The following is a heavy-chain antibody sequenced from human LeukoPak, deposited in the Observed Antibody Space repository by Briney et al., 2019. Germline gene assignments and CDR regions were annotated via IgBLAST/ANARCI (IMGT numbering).Heavy chain of an antibody. CDR3: AREILYYGSGSNYWYFDL. J-gene: IGHJ2*01. Sequence: SVKVSCKASGGTFSSYAISWVRQAPGQGLEWMGGIIPIFGTANYAQKFQGRVTITADESTSTAYMELSSLRSEDTAVYYCAREILYYGSGSNYWYFDLWGRGTLVTVSS. CDR1: GGTFSSYA. CDR2: IIPIFGTA. D-gene: IGHD3-10*01. V-gene: IGHV1-69*13.